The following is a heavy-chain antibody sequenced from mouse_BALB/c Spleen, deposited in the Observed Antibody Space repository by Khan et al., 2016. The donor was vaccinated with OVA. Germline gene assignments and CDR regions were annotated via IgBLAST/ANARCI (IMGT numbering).Heavy chain of an antibody. CDR2: INPRSGYT. Sequence: QVQLKQSGAELAKPGDSVKMSCKASGYTFSNYWIHWVKQRPGQGLEWIGYINPRSGYTYYNQTFNDKATLTTEKSSSTAYMQMSSLTSEDSAVYYCGRDRIDNWGQGTTLTVSS. V-gene: IGHV1-7*01. CDR1: GYTFSNYW. CDR3: GRDRIDN. J-gene: IGHJ2*01.